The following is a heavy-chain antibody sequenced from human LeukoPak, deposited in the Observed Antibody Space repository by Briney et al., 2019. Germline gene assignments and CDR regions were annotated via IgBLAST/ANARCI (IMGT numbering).Heavy chain of an antibody. V-gene: IGHV4-59*12. D-gene: IGHD4-17*01. CDR3: ARGGVYGDYYFDY. Sequence: SSETLSLTCTVSGGSISSYYWNWIRQPPGKGLEWIGYIYYSGSTNYNPSLKSRVTISVDTSKNQFSLKLSSVTAADTAVYYCARGGVYGDYYFDYWGQGTLVTVSS. CDR2: IYYSGST. CDR1: GGSISSYY. J-gene: IGHJ4*02.